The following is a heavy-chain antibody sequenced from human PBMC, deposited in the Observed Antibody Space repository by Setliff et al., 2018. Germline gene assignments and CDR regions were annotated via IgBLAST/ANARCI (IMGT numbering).Heavy chain of an antibody. CDR2: IYHSGST. D-gene: IGHD5-18*01. CDR3: ARGRIQLWKYYFDY. V-gene: IGHV4-38-2*01. CDR1: SYSISSGYY. J-gene: IGHJ4*02. Sequence: SETLSLTCAVSSYSISSGYYWGWIRQPPGKGLEWIGSIYHSGSTYYNPSLKSRVTISVDTSKNQFSLKLSSVTAADTAAYYCARGRIQLWKYYFDYWGQGTLVTVSS.